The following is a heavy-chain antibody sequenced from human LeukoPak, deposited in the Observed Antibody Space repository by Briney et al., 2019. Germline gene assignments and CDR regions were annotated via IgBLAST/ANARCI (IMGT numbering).Heavy chain of an antibody. J-gene: IGHJ4*02. CDR2: FDPEDGET. CDR3: ATTTGYSSSWLDY. Sequence: ASVKVSCKVSGYTLTELSMHWVRQAPRKGLEWMGGFDPEDGETIYAQKFQGRVTMTEETSTDTAYMELSSLRSEDTAVYYCATTTGYSSSWLDYWGQGTLVTVSS. CDR1: GYTLTELS. D-gene: IGHD6-13*01. V-gene: IGHV1-24*01.